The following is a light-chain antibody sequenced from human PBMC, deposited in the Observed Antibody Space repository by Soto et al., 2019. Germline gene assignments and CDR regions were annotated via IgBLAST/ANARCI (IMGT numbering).Light chain of an antibody. V-gene: IGKV3-15*01. CDR3: QQYNKWPPWT. CDR1: QSVSSN. J-gene: IGKJ1*01. CDR2: GAS. Sequence: EIVMTQSPATLSVSPGERATLSCRASQSVSSNLAWYQQKPGQAPRLLIYGASTRATGIPARFSGSGSGIEFTLTISSLQSEDFAVYYCQQYNKWPPWTFGQGTKVEIK.